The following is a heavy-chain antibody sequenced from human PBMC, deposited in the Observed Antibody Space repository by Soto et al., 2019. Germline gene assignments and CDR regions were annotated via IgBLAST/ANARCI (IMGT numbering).Heavy chain of an antibody. V-gene: IGHV1-8*01. Sequence: GASVKVSCKASGYTFTSYDINWVRQATGQGLEWMGWMNPNSGNTGYAQKFQGRVTMTRNTSISTAYMELSSLRSEDTAVYYCARAGLPIFGVVMDPDYYMDVWGKGTTVTVSS. D-gene: IGHD3-3*01. CDR1: GYTFTSYD. CDR3: ARAGLPIFGVVMDPDYYMDV. CDR2: MNPNSGNT. J-gene: IGHJ6*03.